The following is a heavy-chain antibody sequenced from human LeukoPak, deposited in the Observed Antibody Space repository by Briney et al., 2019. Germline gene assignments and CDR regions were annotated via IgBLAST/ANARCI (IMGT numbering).Heavy chain of an antibody. CDR3: ARDGLDPCSSTSCYTRRVYYYYMDV. J-gene: IGHJ6*03. CDR2: INHSGST. D-gene: IGHD2-2*02. Sequence: SETLSLTCAVYGGSFSGYYWSWIRQPPGKGLEWIGEINHSGSTNYNPSLKSRVTISVDTSKNQFSLKLSSVTAADTAVYYCARDGLDPCSSTSCYTRRVYYYYMDVWGKGTTVTVSS. CDR1: GGSFSGYY. V-gene: IGHV4-34*01.